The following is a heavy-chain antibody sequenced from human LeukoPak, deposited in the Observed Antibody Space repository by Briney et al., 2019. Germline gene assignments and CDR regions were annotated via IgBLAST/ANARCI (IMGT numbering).Heavy chain of an antibody. CDR2: IIPIFGTA. CDR3: AIAELGYCSSTSCYYRWFDP. Sequence: SVKVSCKASGGTFSSYAISWVRQAPGQGLEWMGGIIPIFGTANYAQKFQGRVTITADESTSTAYMELSSLRSEDTAVYYCAIAELGYCSSTSCYYRWFDPWGQGTLVTVSS. D-gene: IGHD2-2*01. V-gene: IGHV1-69*13. J-gene: IGHJ5*02. CDR1: GGTFSSYA.